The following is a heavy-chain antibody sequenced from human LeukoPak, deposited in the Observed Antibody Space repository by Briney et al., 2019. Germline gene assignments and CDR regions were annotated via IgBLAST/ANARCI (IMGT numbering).Heavy chain of an antibody. CDR2: IYYSGST. V-gene: IGHV4-39*07. J-gene: IGHJ4*02. CDR1: GFTFSIYS. CDR3: ARDKVRSSLRGYSYGARFDY. D-gene: IGHD5-18*01. Sequence: PGGSLRLSCAASGFTFSIYSMNWVRQPPGKGLERIGSIYYSGSTYYNPSLKSRVTISVDTSKNQFSLKLSSVTAADTAVYHCARDKVRSSLRGYSYGARFDYWGQGTLVTVSS.